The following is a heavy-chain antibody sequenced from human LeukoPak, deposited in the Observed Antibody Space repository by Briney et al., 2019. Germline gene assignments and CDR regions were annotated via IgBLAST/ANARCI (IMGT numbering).Heavy chain of an antibody. D-gene: IGHD3-22*01. V-gene: IGHV3-21*01. J-gene: IGHJ3*02. Sequence: GGSLRLSCAASGFTFSSYSMSWVRQAPGKGLEWVASISTSNSHLFYADSVKGRFTISRDNAKNSLYLQMTSLRAEDTAVYYRARDDHYYYDSSGYYSLDAFDIWGRGTMVTVSS. CDR3: ARDDHYYYDSSGYYSLDAFDI. CDR1: GFTFSSYS. CDR2: ISTSNSHL.